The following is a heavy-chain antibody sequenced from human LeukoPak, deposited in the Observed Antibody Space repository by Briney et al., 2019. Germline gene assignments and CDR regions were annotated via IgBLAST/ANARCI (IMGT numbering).Heavy chain of an antibody. CDR1: GFTFSRYA. CDR3: AKTHQVVDYDILTGYSWVDNPFDY. CDR2: ISDSGGST. D-gene: IGHD3-9*01. V-gene: IGHV3-23*01. J-gene: IGHJ4*02. Sequence: SGGSLRLSCAASGFTFSRYAMSWVRQAPGKRLEWVSSISDSGGSTYYADSVKGRFTISRDNSKNTLYLQMNSLRAEDTAVYYCAKTHQVVDYDILTGYSWVDNPFDYWGQGTLVTVSS.